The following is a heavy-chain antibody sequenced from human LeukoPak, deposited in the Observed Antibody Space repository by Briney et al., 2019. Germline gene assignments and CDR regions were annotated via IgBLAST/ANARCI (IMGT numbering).Heavy chain of an antibody. J-gene: IGHJ6*03. CDR2: INHSGST. CDR3: ARDQIQLSPTNYYYYYMDV. V-gene: IGHV4-34*01. CDR1: GGSFSGYY. D-gene: IGHD5-18*01. Sequence: SETLSLTCAVYGGSFSGYYWSWIRQPPGKGLEWIGEINHSGSTNYNPSLKSRVTISVDTSKNQFSLRLSSVTAADTAVYYCARDQIQLSPTNYYYYYMDVWGKGTTVTISS.